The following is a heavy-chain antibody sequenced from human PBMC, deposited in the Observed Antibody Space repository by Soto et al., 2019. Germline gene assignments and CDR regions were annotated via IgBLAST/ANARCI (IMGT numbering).Heavy chain of an antibody. D-gene: IGHD6-19*01. CDR2: IYYSGST. J-gene: IGHJ4*02. CDR3: ARAPYSSGWTRFDY. V-gene: IGHV4-59*01. Sequence: SETLSLTCAVSGGSISSYYWSWIRQPPGKGLEWIGYIYYSGSTNYNPSLKSRVTISVDTSKNQFSLKLSSVTAADTAVYYCARAPYSSGWTRFDYWGQGTLVTVSS. CDR1: GGSISSYY.